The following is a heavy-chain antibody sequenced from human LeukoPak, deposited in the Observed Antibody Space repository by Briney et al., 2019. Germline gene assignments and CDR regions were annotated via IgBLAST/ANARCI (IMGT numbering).Heavy chain of an antibody. D-gene: IGHD6-13*01. Sequence: SEPLSLTCTVSGGSLSSYYWSWIRQPTGKGLEWIGYIYSSGSTNYNPSLESRVTISEDTSKTQFSLKLRSVTAADTAIYYCARRSWYVDYWGQGTLVTVAS. CDR1: GGSLSSYY. CDR2: IYSSGST. J-gene: IGHJ4*02. V-gene: IGHV4-59*08. CDR3: ARRSWYVDY.